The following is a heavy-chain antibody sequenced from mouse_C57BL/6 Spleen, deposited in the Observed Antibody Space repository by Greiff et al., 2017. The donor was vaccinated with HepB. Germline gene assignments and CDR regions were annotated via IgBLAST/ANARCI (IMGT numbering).Heavy chain of an antibody. D-gene: IGHD2-4*01. Sequence: QVQLQQPGAELVMPGASVKLSCKASGYTFTSYWMHWVKQRPGQGLEWIGEIDPSDSYTNYNQKLKGKSTLTVDKSSSTAYMQLSSLTSEDSAVYYCARGIYDYDYSMDYWGQGTSVTVSS. V-gene: IGHV1-69*01. CDR2: IDPSDSYT. J-gene: IGHJ4*01. CDR1: GYTFTSYW. CDR3: ARGIYDYDYSMDY.